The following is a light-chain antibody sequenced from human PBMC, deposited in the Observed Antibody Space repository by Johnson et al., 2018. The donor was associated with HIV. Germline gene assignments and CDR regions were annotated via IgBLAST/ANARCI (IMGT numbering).Light chain of an antibody. CDR2: DNN. CDR3: GTWDSSLSVYV. Sequence: QSALTQPPSVSAAPGQKVTISCSGSSSNIGNNYVSWYQQLPGTAPKLLIYDNNKRPSEIPDRFSGSKSGTSATLGITGLQTGDEADCYCGTWDSSLSVYVFGTGTKVTVL. J-gene: IGLJ1*01. CDR1: SSNIGNNY. V-gene: IGLV1-51*01.